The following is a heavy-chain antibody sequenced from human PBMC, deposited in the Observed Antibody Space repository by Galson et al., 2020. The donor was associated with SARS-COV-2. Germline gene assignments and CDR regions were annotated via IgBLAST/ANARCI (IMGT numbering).Heavy chain of an antibody. CDR3: AHSKTGATDWYVDL. CDR1: GFSLSTNGVG. CDR2: IYWDDDK. J-gene: IGHJ2*01. Sequence: SGPTLVKPTQTLTLTCTFSGFSLSTNGVGVGWIRQPPGKALEWLALIYWDDDKRYSPSLKTRLTITKDTSNNFVVLTMTNMDPVDTATYYCAHSKTGATDWYVDLWGRGTLVTVSS. D-gene: IGHD7-27*01. V-gene: IGHV2-5*02.